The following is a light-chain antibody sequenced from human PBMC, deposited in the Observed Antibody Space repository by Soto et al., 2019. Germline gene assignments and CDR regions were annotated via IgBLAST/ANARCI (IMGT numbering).Light chain of an antibody. V-gene: IGKV3-11*01. CDR3: QQYGTAPWT. J-gene: IGKJ1*01. Sequence: EIVLTQSPATLSLSPGERATLSCRASQSVSSYLAWYQQKFGQAPRLLIYDASNRATGIPARFSVSGSGTDFTLTISRLEPEDFAVYYCQQYGTAPWTFGQGTKVDI. CDR1: QSVSSY. CDR2: DAS.